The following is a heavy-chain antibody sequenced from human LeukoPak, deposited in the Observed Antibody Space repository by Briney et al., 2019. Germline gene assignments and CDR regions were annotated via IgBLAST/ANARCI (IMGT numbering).Heavy chain of an antibody. J-gene: IGHJ4*02. CDR2: ISGSGGST. CDR3: AKDEVLVLLWFGESPRSFDY. Sequence: GGSLRLSCAVSGFTFSSYAMSWVRQAPGKGLEWVSAISGSGGSTYYADSVKGRFTISRDNSKNTLYLQMNSLRAEDTAVYYCAKDEVLVLLWFGESPRSFDYWGQGTLVTVSS. CDR1: GFTFSSYA. V-gene: IGHV3-23*01. D-gene: IGHD3-10*01.